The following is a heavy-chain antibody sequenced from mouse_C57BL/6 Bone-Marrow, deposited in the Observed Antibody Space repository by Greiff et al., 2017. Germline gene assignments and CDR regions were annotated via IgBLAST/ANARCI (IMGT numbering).Heavy chain of an antibody. CDR2: IDPETGGT. Sequence: QVQLQQSGAELVRPGASVTLSCKASGYTFTDYEMHWVKQTPVHGLEWIGAIDPETGGTAYNQKFKGKAILTADKSSSTAYLELRSLTSEDSAVYYGTRSIYDGDDKGIDDWGQGT. J-gene: IGHJ2*03. CDR3: TRSIYDGDDKGIDD. CDR1: GYTFTDYE. D-gene: IGHD2-3*01. V-gene: IGHV1-15*01.